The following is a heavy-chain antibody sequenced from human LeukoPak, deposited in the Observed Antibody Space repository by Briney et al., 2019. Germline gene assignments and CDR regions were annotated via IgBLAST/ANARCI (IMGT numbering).Heavy chain of an antibody. CDR3: ARVSEYYDSSGYYYFDY. CDR1: GGSISSGGYY. CDR2: IYYSGST. Sequence: SQTLSLTCTVSGGSISSGGYYWSWIRQHPGKGLEWIVYIYYSGSTYYNPSLKSRVTISVDTSKNQFSLKLSSVTAADTAVYYCARVSEYYDSSGYYYFDYWGQGTLVTVSS. J-gene: IGHJ4*02. D-gene: IGHD3-22*01. V-gene: IGHV4-31*03.